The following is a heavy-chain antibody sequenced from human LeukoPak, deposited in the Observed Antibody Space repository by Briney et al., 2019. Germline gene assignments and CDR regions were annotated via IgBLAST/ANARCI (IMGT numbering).Heavy chain of an antibody. CDR2: IYYSGST. Sequence: SETLSLTCIVSGVSIGNSSYYWGWIRQPPGKGLEWIGSIYYSGSTYYNPSLKSRVTISVDTSKNQFSLKLSSVTAADTAVYYCARVIRYGYVVNNWFDPWGQGTLVTVSS. J-gene: IGHJ5*02. V-gene: IGHV4-39*07. D-gene: IGHD5-12*01. CDR1: GVSIGNSSYY. CDR3: ARVIRYGYVVNNWFDP.